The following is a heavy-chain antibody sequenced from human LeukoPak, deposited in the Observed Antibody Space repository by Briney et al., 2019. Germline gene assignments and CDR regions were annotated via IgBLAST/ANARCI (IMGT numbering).Heavy chain of an antibody. CDR3: ARDIVVVPAPYYYYGMDV. J-gene: IGHJ6*02. Sequence: ASVKVSCKASGYTFTSYGISWVRQAPGQGLEWMGWISAYNGDTNYAQKLQGRVTMTTDTSTSTAYMELRSLRSDDTAVYYCARDIVVVPAPYYYYGMDVWGQGTTVTVSS. V-gene: IGHV1-18*01. CDR2: ISAYNGDT. D-gene: IGHD2-2*01. CDR1: GYTFTSYG.